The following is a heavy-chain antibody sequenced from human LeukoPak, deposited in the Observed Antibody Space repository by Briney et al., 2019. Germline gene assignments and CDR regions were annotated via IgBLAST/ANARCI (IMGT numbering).Heavy chain of an antibody. V-gene: IGHV3-23*01. Sequence: GGSLRLSCAASGFTFNNHAMSWVRQAPGRGLEWVSAISGSGGNTYYADSVEGRFTISRDNSKNTLYLQMDRLRAEDTAVYYCARGSVDTDYYYYYMDVWGKGTTVTVSS. CDR2: ISGSGGNT. CDR3: ARGSVDTDYYYYYMDV. J-gene: IGHJ6*03. CDR1: GFTFNNHA. D-gene: IGHD5-18*01.